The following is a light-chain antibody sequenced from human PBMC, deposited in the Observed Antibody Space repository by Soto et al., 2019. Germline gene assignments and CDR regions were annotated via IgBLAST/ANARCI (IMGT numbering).Light chain of an antibody. CDR1: HNICYSSDNKNY. V-gene: IGKV4-1*01. CDR2: WAS. J-gene: IGKJ1*01. CDR3: QQYYSSPPT. Sequence: DIVLTQSPYSLAVALGERATINCKSIHNICYSSDNKNYLSWYQQRPGQPPKLLFYWASTRESGVPDRFSGSGSGTHFTLTITSLQAEDVAVYYCQQYYSSPPTFGQGTKVDIK.